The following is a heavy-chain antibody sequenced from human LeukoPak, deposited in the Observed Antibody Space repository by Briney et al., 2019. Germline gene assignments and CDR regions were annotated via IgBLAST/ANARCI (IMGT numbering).Heavy chain of an antibody. CDR2: ISGSGGST. V-gene: IGHV3-23*01. J-gene: IGHJ4*02. Sequence: PGGSLRLSCAASGFTFSSYAMSWVRQAPGKGLEWVSAISGSGGSTYYADSVKGRFTISRDNSKNTLYLQMNSLRAEDTAVYYCAKFIAAAGLWAWLDYWGQGTLVTVSS. CDR3: AKFIAAAGLWAWLDY. CDR1: GFTFSSYA. D-gene: IGHD6-13*01.